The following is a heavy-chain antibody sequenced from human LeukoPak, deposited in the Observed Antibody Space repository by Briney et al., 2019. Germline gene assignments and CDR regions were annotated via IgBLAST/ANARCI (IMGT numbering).Heavy chain of an antibody. J-gene: IGHJ4*02. V-gene: IGHV3-23*01. CDR1: GFTFGSYA. CDR2: ISGGGYST. CDR3: AKDQGYCSSTSCYWATDY. D-gene: IGHD2-2*01. Sequence: GGSLRLSCAASGFTFGSYAMSWVRQAPGKGLEWVSGISGGGYSTYYADSVKGRFTIPRDNSKNTLYLQMNSLRAEDTAVYYCAKDQGYCSSTSCYWATDYWGQGTLVTVSS.